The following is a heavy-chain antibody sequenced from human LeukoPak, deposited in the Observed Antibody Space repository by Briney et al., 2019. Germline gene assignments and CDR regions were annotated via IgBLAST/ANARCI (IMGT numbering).Heavy chain of an antibody. J-gene: IGHJ4*02. D-gene: IGHD3-10*01. V-gene: IGHV3-21*01. Sequence: GGSLRLSCAASGFTFSSHWMNWVRQAPGKGLEWVSSISSSSSYIYYADSVKGRFTISRDNAKNSLYLQMNSLRAEDTAVYYCARDQYGSGFGELFYFDYWGQGTLVTVSS. CDR2: ISSSSSYI. CDR3: ARDQYGSGFGELFYFDY. CDR1: GFTFSSHW.